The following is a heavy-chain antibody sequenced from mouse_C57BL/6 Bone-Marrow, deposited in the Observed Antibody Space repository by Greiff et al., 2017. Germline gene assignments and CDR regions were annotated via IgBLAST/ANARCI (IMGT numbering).Heavy chain of an antibody. V-gene: IGHV1-54*01. J-gene: IGHJ3*01. Sequence: QVQLKQSGAELVRPGTSVKVSCKASGYAFTNYLIEWVKQRPGQGLEWIGVINPGSGGTNYNEKFKAKATLTADKSSSTAYMQLSSLTSEDSAVYFCARSKNWDSWFAYWGQGTLVTVSA. CDR2: INPGSGGT. D-gene: IGHD4-1*01. CDR1: GYAFTNYL. CDR3: ARSKNWDSWFAY.